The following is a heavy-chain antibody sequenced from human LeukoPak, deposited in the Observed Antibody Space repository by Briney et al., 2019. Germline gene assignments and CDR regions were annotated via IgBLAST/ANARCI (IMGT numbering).Heavy chain of an antibody. J-gene: IGHJ4*02. V-gene: IGHV3-33*01. CDR2: IWYDGSNK. CDR1: GFTFSSYG. D-gene: IGHD6-13*01. Sequence: PGRSLRLSCAASGFTFSSYGMHWVRQAPGKGLEWVAVIWYDGSNKYYADSVKGRFTTSRDNSKNTLYLQMNSLRAEDTAVYYCARTLNSSSWYASLGYWGQGTLVTVSS. CDR3: ARTLNSSSWYASLGY.